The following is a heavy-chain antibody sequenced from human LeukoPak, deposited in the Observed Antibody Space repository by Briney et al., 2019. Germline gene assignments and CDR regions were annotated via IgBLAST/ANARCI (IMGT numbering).Heavy chain of an antibody. V-gene: IGHV3-7*03. CDR3: ATMASNVFEY. CDR1: GSTLGNYW. Sequence: GGSLRLSCEASGSTLGNYWITWVRQAPGKGLEWVANIKPDGREKYYMPSVKGRFTISRDSAKNSFYLQMNSLRAEDTAVYYCATMASNVFEYWGQGTLVTVSS. D-gene: IGHD5-24*01. CDR2: IKPDGREK. J-gene: IGHJ4*02.